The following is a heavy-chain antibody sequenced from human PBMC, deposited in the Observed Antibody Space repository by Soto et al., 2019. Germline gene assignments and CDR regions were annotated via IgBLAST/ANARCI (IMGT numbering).Heavy chain of an antibody. CDR2: IYHSGST. CDR1: GGSISSGGYS. D-gene: IGHD6-13*01. V-gene: IGHV4-30-2*01. J-gene: IGHJ4*02. Sequence: QLQLQESGSGLVKPSQTLSLTCAVSGGSISSGGYSWSWIRQPPGKGLEWIGYIYHSGSTYYNPSLKSRVTISVDRSKNQFSLKPSSVTAADTAVYYCARGGPVSSSSWLDYWGQGTLVTVSS. CDR3: ARGGPVSSSSWLDY.